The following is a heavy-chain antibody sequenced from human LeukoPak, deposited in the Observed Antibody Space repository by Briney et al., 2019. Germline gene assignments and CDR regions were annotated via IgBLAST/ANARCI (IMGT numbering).Heavy chain of an antibody. CDR2: IKQDGSEK. V-gene: IGHV3-7*01. CDR3: ARVEIDDSSGYYYDY. Sequence: GGSLRLSCAASGFTFSSYWMSWVRQAPGKGLEWVANIKQDGSEKYYVDSVKGRFTISRDNAKNSLYLQMNSLRAEDTAVYYCARVEIDDSSGYYYDYWGLGTLVTVSS. CDR1: GFTFSSYW. J-gene: IGHJ4*02. D-gene: IGHD3-22*01.